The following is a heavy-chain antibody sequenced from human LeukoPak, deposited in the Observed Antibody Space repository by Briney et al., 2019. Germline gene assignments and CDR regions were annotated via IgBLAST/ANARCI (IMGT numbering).Heavy chain of an antibody. D-gene: IGHD3-22*01. CDR3: ARPYYYDSSGWDAFDI. Sequence: SVKVSCTASGGTFSSYTISWVRQAPGQGLEWMGRIIPILGIANYAQKFQGRATITADKSTSTAYMELSSLRSEDTAVYYCARPYYYDSSGWDAFDIWGQGTMVTVSS. J-gene: IGHJ3*02. V-gene: IGHV1-69*02. CDR1: GGTFSSYT. CDR2: IIPILGIA.